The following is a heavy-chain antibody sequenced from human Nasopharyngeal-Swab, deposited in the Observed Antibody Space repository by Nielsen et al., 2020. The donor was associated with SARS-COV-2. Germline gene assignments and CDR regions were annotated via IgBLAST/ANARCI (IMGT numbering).Heavy chain of an antibody. J-gene: IGHJ4*02. D-gene: IGHD6-13*01. CDR1: GGTFSSYA. Sequence: SVKVSCKASGGTFSSYAISWVRQAPGQGLEWMGGIIPIFGTANYAQKFQGRVTITADKSTSTAYMELSSLRSEDTAVYYCARDAPIAAAGQRGPGGPVYYFDYWGQGTLVTVSS. V-gene: IGHV1-69*06. CDR2: IIPIFGTA. CDR3: ARDAPIAAAGQRGPGGPVYYFDY.